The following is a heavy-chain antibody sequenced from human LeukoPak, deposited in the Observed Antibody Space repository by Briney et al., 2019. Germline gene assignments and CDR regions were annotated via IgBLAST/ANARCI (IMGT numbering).Heavy chain of an antibody. CDR1: GFTFSRYW. J-gene: IGHJ4*02. CDR2: IKHGGSEK. Sequence: GGSLRLSCAASGFTFSRYWMSWVRQAPGKGLEWVANIKHGGSEKYYVGSMKGRFTISRDNSKKTLYLQMTSLRAEGTAVYYCARDPYASGYYGRAYFDYWGQGTLVTVSS. D-gene: IGHD3-22*01. V-gene: IGHV3-7*03. CDR3: ARDPYASGYYGRAYFDY.